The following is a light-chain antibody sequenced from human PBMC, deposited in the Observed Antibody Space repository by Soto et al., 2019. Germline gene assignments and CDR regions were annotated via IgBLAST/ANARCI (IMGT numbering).Light chain of an antibody. CDR1: QSVSSSY. Sequence: EIVLTQSPGTLSLSPGERATLSCRASQSVSSSYLACYQQKPGQAPRLLIYGASSRATGIPDRFSGSGSGTVFTLTISRLEPEDFAVYYCQQYGSSPTTFGGGTKVEIK. J-gene: IGKJ4*01. V-gene: IGKV3-20*01. CDR2: GAS. CDR3: QQYGSSPTT.